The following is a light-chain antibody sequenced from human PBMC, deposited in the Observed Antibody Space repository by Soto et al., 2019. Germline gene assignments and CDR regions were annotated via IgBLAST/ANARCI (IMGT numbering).Light chain of an antibody. CDR1: SSDVGGYNY. J-gene: IGLJ3*02. CDR2: EVT. CDR3: SSYAASSNCYFV. Sequence: QSALTQPPSASGSPGQSVTISCTGTSSDVGGYNYVSWYQQYPGRAPKLMIYEVTKRPSGVPDRFSGSKSGNTASLTVSGLQAEDEADYDCSSYAASSNCYFVFGGGTKLTVL. V-gene: IGLV2-8*01.